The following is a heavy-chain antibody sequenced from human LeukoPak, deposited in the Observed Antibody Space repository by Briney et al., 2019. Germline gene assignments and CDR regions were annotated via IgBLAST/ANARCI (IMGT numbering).Heavy chain of an antibody. J-gene: IGHJ6*03. Sequence: GGSLRLSCAASGFPFCIHTMLWVRQAPGKGLEWVSSIRYSSSYIYYADSVKGRFNISRDNAKNSLYLQMNSLRAEDTAVYYCARDGDTVLTRGYYYYMDVWGKGTTVTVSS. D-gene: IGHD4-23*01. V-gene: IGHV3-21*01. CDR1: GFPFCIHT. CDR2: IRYSSSYI. CDR3: ARDGDTVLTRGYYYYMDV.